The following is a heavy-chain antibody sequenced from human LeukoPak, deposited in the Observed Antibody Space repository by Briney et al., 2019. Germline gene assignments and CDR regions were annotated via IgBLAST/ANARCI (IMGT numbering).Heavy chain of an antibody. Sequence: SVKVSCKASGGTFSSYAISWVRQAPGQGLEWMGRIIPIFGTANYAQKFQGRVTVTTDESTSTAYMELSSLRSEDTAVYYCARASYDSSGRSDGAFDIWGQGTMVTVSS. V-gene: IGHV1-69*05. CDR3: ARASYDSSGRSDGAFDI. CDR2: IIPIFGTA. J-gene: IGHJ3*02. CDR1: GGTFSSYA. D-gene: IGHD3-22*01.